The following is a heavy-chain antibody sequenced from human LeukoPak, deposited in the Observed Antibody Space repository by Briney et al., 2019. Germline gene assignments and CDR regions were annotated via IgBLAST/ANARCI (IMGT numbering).Heavy chain of an antibody. D-gene: IGHD1-14*01. CDR1: GFTVITND. J-gene: IGHJ4*02. CDR2: LYSDGNT. CDR3: ARGVEPLAANTLAY. V-gene: IGHV3-53*01. Sequence: GGPLRLSCAASGFTVITNDMTWVRQAPGKGLEWVSVLYSDGNTKYADSVQGRFTIFRDNSKNTLYLEMNSLSPDDTAVYYCARGVEPLAANTLAYWGQGTLVTVSS.